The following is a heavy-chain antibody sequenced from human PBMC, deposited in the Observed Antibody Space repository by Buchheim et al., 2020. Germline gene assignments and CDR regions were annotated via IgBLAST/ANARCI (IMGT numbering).Heavy chain of an antibody. CDR2: ISGSGGST. CDR3: AKETVHRIAAAGSYYFDY. D-gene: IGHD6-13*01. CDR1: GFTFSSYA. J-gene: IGHJ4*02. V-gene: IGHV3-23*01. Sequence: EVQLLESGGGLVQPGGSLRLSCAASGFTFSSYAMSWVRQAPGKGLEWVSAISGSGGSTYYADSVKGRFTISRDNSKNTLSLQMNSLRAEDTAVYYCAKETVHRIAAAGSYYFDYWGQGTL.